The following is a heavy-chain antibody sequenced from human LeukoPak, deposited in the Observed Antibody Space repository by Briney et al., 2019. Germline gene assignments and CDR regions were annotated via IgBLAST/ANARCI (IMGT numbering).Heavy chain of an antibody. J-gene: IGHJ4*02. CDR1: GFTVSSNY. Sequence: GGSLRLSGAASGFTVSSNYMSWVRQAPGKGLEWVSVIYSGGSTYYADSVKGRFTISRDNSKNTLYLQMNSLRAEDTAVYYCARVDSSGYYYGGSFDYWGQGTLVTVSS. V-gene: IGHV3-53*01. CDR3: ARVDSSGYYYGGSFDY. CDR2: IYSGGST. D-gene: IGHD3-22*01.